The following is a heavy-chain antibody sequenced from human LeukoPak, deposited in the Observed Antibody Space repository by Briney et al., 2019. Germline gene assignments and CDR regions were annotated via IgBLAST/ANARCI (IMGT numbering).Heavy chain of an antibody. J-gene: IGHJ4*02. CDR2: MYSSGST. CDR1: GGSISSYY. CDR3: ARDPTYYDILTGYYSDAYFDY. Sequence: SETLSLTCTVSGGSISSYYWTWIRQPAGKGLEWIGRMYSSGSTTYNPSLKSRVTISVDTSKNQLSLKLSSVTAADTAVYYCARDPTYYDILTGYYSDAYFDYWGQGTLVTVSS. D-gene: IGHD3-9*01. V-gene: IGHV4-4*07.